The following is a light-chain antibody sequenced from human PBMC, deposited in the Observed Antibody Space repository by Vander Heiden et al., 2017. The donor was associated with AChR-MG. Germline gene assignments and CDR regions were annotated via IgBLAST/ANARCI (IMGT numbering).Light chain of an antibody. CDR2: GAS. V-gene: IGKV3-20*01. J-gene: IGKJ3*01. Sequence: EIVLTQSPGTLSLSPGERATLSCRASQSVSSSFLAWYQQKPGQAPRLPIYGASSRATGIPDRFSGSGSGTDFTLTVSRLEPEDFAVYYCQQDGSSFTFGPRTKVDIK. CDR1: QSVSSSF. CDR3: QQDGSSFT.